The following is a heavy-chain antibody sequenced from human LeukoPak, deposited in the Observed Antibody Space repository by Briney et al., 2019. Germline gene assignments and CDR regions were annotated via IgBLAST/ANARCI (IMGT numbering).Heavy chain of an antibody. V-gene: IGHV3-7*01. J-gene: IGHJ6*03. CDR3: ARDQGYLNSARKPQQLIGWDYYYYYMDV. CDR1: GFTFSSYW. CDR2: IKQDGSEK. Sequence: GGSLRLSCAASGFTFSSYWMSWVRQAPGKGLEWVANIKQDGSEKYYVDSVKGRFTISRDNAKNSLYLQMNSLRAEDTAVYYCARDQGYLNSARKPQQLIGWDYYYYYMDVWGKGTTVTVSS. D-gene: IGHD6-13*01.